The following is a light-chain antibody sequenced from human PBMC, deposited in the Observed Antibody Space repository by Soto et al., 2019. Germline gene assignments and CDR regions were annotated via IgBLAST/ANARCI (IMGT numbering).Light chain of an antibody. CDR3: QQSYNTPRT. CDR1: QSISNY. Sequence: IQMTQSPSSLSASVGDRVTISRRASQSISNYLNWYQQKPGKAPNLLIYAASTLHNGVPSRFSGSGSGTDFTLTISILQPEDFATYYCQQSYNTPRTFGQGTKVEIK. CDR2: AAS. V-gene: IGKV1-39*01. J-gene: IGKJ1*01.